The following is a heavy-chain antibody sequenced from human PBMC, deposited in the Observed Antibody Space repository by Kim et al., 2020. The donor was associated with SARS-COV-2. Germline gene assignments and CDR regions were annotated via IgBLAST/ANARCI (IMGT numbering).Heavy chain of an antibody. CDR1: GYTFTAIN. D-gene: IGHD1-26*01. V-gene: IGHV1-2*06. CDR3: ALAGPGKYPVPSYSGTDGFVP. Sequence: ASVKVSCKASGYTFTAINLHWIRQAPGQGLEWVGRINPKIDHTEYAQRFLGRVAITTDTSINTAYIEVTSLTSDDSALYYCALAGPGKYPVPSYSGTDGFVPWGNGTQVTVSS. CDR2: INPKIDHT. J-gene: IGHJ5*02.